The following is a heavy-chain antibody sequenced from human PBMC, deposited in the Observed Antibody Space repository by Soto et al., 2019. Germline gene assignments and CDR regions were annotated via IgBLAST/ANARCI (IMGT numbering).Heavy chain of an antibody. CDR3: ARDGRLVIGAFDI. J-gene: IGHJ3*02. CDR2: IDYSGST. D-gene: IGHD2-21*01. Sequence: SQTLSLTCSVSGSSISSYYWTWIRQPPGKGLEWIGYIDYSGSTNYTPPLKSRVTISVDTSKNQFSLKLSSVTAADTAVYYCARDGRLVIGAFDIWGQGTMVTVSS. V-gene: IGHV4-59*01. CDR1: GSSISSYY.